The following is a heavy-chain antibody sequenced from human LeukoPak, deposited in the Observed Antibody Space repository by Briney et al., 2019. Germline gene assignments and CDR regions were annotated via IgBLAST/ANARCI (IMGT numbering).Heavy chain of an antibody. D-gene: IGHD5-12*01. V-gene: IGHV4-34*01. CDR2: INNRGTT. CDR3: ARVPLWWLTPFDF. CDR1: GGSLSPHY. J-gene: IGHJ4*02. Sequence: SETLSLTCAVSGGSLSPHYWSWIRRPLGKGLEWIGEINNRGTTNYSPSLRGRATISVDTSKNQFSLRLTSVTAADTAMYYCARVPLWWLTPFDFWGQGTLATVST.